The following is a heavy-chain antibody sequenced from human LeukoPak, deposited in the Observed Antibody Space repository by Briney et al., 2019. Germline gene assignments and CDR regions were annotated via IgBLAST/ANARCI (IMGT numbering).Heavy chain of an antibody. CDR2: LSYDGSTK. J-gene: IGHJ4*02. D-gene: IGHD3-22*01. CDR1: GFSFSHYA. CDR3: ARDQTWLADRGAFDY. Sequence: GGSLRLSCAASGFSFSHYAFHWVRQAPGKGLEWVAILSYDGSTKYYADSVKGRFTIYRDNSKNTLYLQMHSLGAEDTAVYYSARDQTWLADRGAFDYWGQGTLVTVSS. V-gene: IGHV3-30-3*01.